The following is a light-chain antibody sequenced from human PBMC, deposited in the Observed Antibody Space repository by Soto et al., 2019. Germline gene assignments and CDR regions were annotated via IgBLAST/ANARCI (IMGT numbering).Light chain of an antibody. CDR3: FSHRGGDSHV. CDR2: GVT. V-gene: IGLV2-14*01. J-gene: IGLJ1*01. Sequence: SVLTQPVSVSGSPGQSITVSCTGTSSDVGAYNYVSWYQQYPGKAPKLMIYGVTNRPSGVSNRFSGSKTGNTASLTISGLQAEDEADYYCFSHRGGDSHVFGTGTKVTVL. CDR1: SSDVGAYNY.